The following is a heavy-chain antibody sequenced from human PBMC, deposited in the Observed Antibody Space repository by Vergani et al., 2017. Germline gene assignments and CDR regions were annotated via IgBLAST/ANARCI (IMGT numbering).Heavy chain of an antibody. D-gene: IGHD4-23*01. CDR1: GFPLSSYA. CDR2: ISGSGGSK. V-gene: IGHV3-23*01. J-gene: IGHJ4*02. CDR3: AKDLIAGNGV. Sequence: EVQLLESGGGLVQPGGSLRLSCAASGFPLSSYAMSWVRQAPGKGLEWVSAISGSGGSKYYADSVKGRFTISRDNSKNTLYLQMNSLRAEDTAVYYCAKDLIAGNGVWSQGTLVTVSS.